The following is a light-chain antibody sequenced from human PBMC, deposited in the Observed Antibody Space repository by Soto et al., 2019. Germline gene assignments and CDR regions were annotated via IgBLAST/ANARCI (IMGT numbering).Light chain of an antibody. J-gene: IGKJ4*01. CDR1: HDVSRN. CDR2: DAS. Sequence: DIQMTQSPSSLSASEGDRVTITCQSSHDVSRNLNWFQQKPGEAPQLLIYDASNLERGVPSRFSGSGSGTDFTLTIRSLQPEDVATYYWQQYNSMVSFGGGTEVEIK. CDR3: QQYNSMVS. V-gene: IGKV1-33*01.